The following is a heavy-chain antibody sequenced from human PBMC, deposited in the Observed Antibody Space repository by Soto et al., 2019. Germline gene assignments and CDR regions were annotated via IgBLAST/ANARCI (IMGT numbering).Heavy chain of an antibody. D-gene: IGHD1-26*01. CDR2: INPNSGGT. CDR1: GYTFTGYY. CDR3: ARGSGSYYPVYYYYGMDV. Sequence: QVQLVQSGAEVKKPGASVKVSCKASGYTFTGYYMHWVRQAPGQGLEWMGWINPNSGGTNYAQKFKGWVTMTRDTSISTAYMELSRLRSDDTAVYYCARGSGSYYPVYYYYGMDVWGQGTTVTVSS. V-gene: IGHV1-2*04. J-gene: IGHJ6*02.